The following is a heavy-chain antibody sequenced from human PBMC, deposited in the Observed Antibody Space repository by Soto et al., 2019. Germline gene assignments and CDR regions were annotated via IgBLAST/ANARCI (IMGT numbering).Heavy chain of an antibody. CDR3: ARDGDPYYYDSSGYKYYFDY. J-gene: IGHJ4*02. CDR2: IIPIFGTA. CDR1: GGTFSSYA. Sequence: SVKVSCKASGGTFSSYAISWVRQAPGQGLEWMGGIIPIFGTANYAQKFQGRVTITADESTSTAYMELSSLRSEDTAVYYCARDGDPYYYDSSGYKYYFDYWGQGTLVTVSS. D-gene: IGHD3-22*01. V-gene: IGHV1-69*13.